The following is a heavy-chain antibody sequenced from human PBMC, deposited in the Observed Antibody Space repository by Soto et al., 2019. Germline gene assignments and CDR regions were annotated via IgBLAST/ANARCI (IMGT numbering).Heavy chain of an antibody. J-gene: IGHJ6*02. D-gene: IGHD3-3*01. V-gene: IGHV3-23*01. CDR1: GFTFSSYV. Sequence: LRLSCAASGFTFSSYVMSWVRQAPEKGLEWVSAISGSGGSTYYADFVKGRFTISRDNSKNTLYLQMNSLRAEDTAVYYCAKAAPGITIFGVVIKRNYYYYGMDVWGQGTTVTVSS. CDR2: ISGSGGST. CDR3: AKAAPGITIFGVVIKRNYYYYGMDV.